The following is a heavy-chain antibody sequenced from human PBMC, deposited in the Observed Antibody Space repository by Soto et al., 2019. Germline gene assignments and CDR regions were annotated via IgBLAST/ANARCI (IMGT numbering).Heavy chain of an antibody. V-gene: IGHV4-31*03. Sequence: SETLSLTCTVSGGSISSGGYYWSWIRQHPGKGLEWIGYIYYSGSTYYNPSLKSRVTISVDTSKNQFSLKLSSVTAEDTAVYYCARVKAIFGVVSPAFDIWGQGTMVTVSS. CDR3: ARVKAIFGVVSPAFDI. CDR2: IYYSGST. D-gene: IGHD3-3*01. J-gene: IGHJ3*02. CDR1: GGSISSGGYY.